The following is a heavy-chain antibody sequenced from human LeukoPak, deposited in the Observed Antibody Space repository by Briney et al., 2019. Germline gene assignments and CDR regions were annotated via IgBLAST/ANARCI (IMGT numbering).Heavy chain of an antibody. CDR1: GGTFSSYA. CDR3: ARYIAAAGINWFDR. CDR2: IIPIFGTA. Sequence: ASVKVSCKSSGGTFSSYANGWVRQAPGQGLEWMGGIIPIFGTANYAQKFQGRVTITADESTNTAYMELSSLRSEDTAVYYCARYIAAAGINWFDRWGQGTLVTVSS. J-gene: IGHJ5*02. D-gene: IGHD6-13*01. V-gene: IGHV1-69*13.